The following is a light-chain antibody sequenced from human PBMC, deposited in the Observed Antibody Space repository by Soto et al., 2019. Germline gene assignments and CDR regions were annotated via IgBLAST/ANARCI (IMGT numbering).Light chain of an antibody. CDR2: WSS. CDR3: QQYESTPPT. J-gene: IGKJ2*01. CDR1: QRVLYSSNNKNY. Sequence: DNVMTQSPDSLAVSLGERATINCKSSQRVLYSSNNKNYVAWYQQRPGQPPKLLIYWSSTRESGVPDRFSGSGSGTDFTLTITSLQAEDVAVYYXQQYESTPPTSGQGTKLEIK. V-gene: IGKV4-1*01.